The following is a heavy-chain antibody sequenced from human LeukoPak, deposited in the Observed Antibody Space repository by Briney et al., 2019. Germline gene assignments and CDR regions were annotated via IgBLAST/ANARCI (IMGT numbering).Heavy chain of an antibody. CDR3: ARGRHGRQWLVRLLSYYMDV. V-gene: IGHV1-8*03. J-gene: IGHJ6*03. D-gene: IGHD6-19*01. CDR1: GYTFTSYD. CDR2: MNPNSGNT. Sequence: GASVKVSCKASGYTFTSYDINWVRQATGQGLEWMGWMNPNSGNTGYAQKFQGRVTITRNTSISTAYMELSSLRSEDTAVYYCARGRHGRQWLVRLLSYYMDVWGKGTTVTVSS.